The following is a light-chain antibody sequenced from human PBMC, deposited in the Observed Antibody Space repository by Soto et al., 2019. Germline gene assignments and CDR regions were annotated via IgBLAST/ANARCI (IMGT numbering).Light chain of an antibody. J-gene: IGKJ4*01. CDR1: QSVLYSSDNKND. CDR2: CAS. V-gene: IGKV4-1*01. CDR3: QQYYSPLT. Sequence: DIVMTQSPDSLAVSLGERATINCKSSQSVLYSSDNKNDLAWYQQKPGQPPKLLIYCASTRDSGVPDRFSGSGSGADFTLTISSLQAEDVAVYYCQQYYSPLTFGGGTKVEIK.